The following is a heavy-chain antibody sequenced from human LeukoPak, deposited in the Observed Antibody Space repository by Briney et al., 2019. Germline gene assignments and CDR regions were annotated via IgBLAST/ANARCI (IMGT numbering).Heavy chain of an antibody. V-gene: IGHV4-4*02. CDR3: AGASSGYVDS. Sequence: SETLSLTCGVSGGSITSTNYWTWVRQPPGKGLEWIGEVNLQGSTNYNPSLMGRVAISVDMSENHISLQLTSVTAADTAVYYCAGASSGYVDSWGQGTLVTVSS. J-gene: IGHJ4*02. CDR2: VNLQGST. D-gene: IGHD3-22*01. CDR1: GGSITSTNY.